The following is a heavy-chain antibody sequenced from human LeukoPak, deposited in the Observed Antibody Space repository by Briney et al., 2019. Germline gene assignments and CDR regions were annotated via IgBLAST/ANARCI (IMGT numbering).Heavy chain of an antibody. CDR3: ARDWAEELGDAFDI. D-gene: IGHD7-27*01. J-gene: IGHJ3*02. CDR1: GYTFTNYY. V-gene: IGHV1-46*01. CDR2: INPSGGST. Sequence: ASVKVSCKASGYTFTNYYIHWVRQAPGQGLECMGIINPSGGSTSYAQKFQGRVTMTRDMSTSTVYMELSRLRSDDTAVYYCARDWAEELGDAFDIWGQGTMVTVSS.